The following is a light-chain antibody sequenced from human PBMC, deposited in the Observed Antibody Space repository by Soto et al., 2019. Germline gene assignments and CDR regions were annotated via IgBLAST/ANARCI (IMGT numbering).Light chain of an antibody. CDR1: QSISSY. CDR2: AAS. CDR3: QQSYSTPQLT. V-gene: IGKV1-39*01. J-gene: IGKJ4*01. Sequence: DIQMTQSPSSLSASVGDRVTITCRASQSISSYLNWYQQKPGKARKLLIYAASSLQSGVPSRFSGSGSGTDFTLTISSLQPEDFATYYCQQSYSTPQLTFGGGTKVEIK.